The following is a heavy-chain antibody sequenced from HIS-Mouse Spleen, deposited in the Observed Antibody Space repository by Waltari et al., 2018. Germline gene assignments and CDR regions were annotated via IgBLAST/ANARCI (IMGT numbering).Heavy chain of an antibody. J-gene: IGHJ2*01. CDR3: AGEIPYSRSWYDWYFDL. D-gene: IGHD6-13*01. CDR1: GCSIRSSSYY. V-gene: IGHV4-39*07. CDR2: TYYSGRT. Sequence: QLQLQESGPGLVKPSETLSLTCTVPGCSIRSSSYYWGWFRQPPGKGLEWIGGTYYSGRTCDTPARKGRVTIAGDTAKNQCSMQLCSVTAADSAVYSCAGEIPYSRSWYDWYFDLWGRGTLVTVSS.